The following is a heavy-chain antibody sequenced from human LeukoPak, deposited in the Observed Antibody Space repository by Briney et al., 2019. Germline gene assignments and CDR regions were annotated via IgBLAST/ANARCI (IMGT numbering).Heavy chain of an antibody. CDR3: ARVGSLRGSDYYYGMDV. Sequence: GASVKVSCKACGGTFISYAISWVRQPPGQGREWMAGSIPIFGTANYAQNFQGRVTITADESTSTAYMELSGLRSEDTAVYYCARVGSLRGSDYYYGMDVWGKGTTVTVSS. CDR2: SIPIFGTA. D-gene: IGHD3-10*01. V-gene: IGHV1-69*13. CDR1: GGTFISYA. J-gene: IGHJ6*04.